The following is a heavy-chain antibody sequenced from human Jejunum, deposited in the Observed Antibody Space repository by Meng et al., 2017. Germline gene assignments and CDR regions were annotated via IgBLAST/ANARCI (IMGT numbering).Heavy chain of an antibody. D-gene: IGHD1-26*01. J-gene: IGHJ5*02. V-gene: IGHV4-38-2*02. CDR1: GSSFRSPYY. CDR3: AKDLGAMKGWFDL. CDR2: FYQSGTI. Sequence: CAVSGSSFRSPYYWGWIRQPPGKGLEWIGTFYQSGTIFYNPSLKSRVSMSVDTSQKQFSLNLTSVTAADTAVYYCAKDLGAMKGWFDLWGQGTLVTVSS.